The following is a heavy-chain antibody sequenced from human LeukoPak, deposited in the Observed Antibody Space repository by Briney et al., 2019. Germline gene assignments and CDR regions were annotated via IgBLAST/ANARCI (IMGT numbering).Heavy chain of an antibody. CDR1: GFTFSDYY. Sequence: GGSLRLSCAASGFTFSDYYMSWIRQAPGKGLEWVSYISSSGSTIYYADSVKGRFTISGDNAKNSLYLQMNSLRAEDTAVYYCASARDYGDDAFDIWGQGTMVTVSS. V-gene: IGHV3-11*04. CDR2: ISSSGSTI. D-gene: IGHD4-17*01. CDR3: ASARDYGDDAFDI. J-gene: IGHJ3*02.